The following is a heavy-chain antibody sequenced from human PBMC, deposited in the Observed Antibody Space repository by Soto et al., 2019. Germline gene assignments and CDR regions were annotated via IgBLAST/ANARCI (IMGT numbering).Heavy chain of an antibody. CDR2: IVPIYRTA. CDR1: GGTFSMYR. D-gene: IGHD6-13*01. Sequence: SVKVSCKASGGTFSMYRFNGVGQARGQGLEWLGGIVPIYRTADYAQKFQGRVTITADESTRTVYMELSSLKSQDTALYYCARDSGAKLSSSWGQGTLVTVSS. CDR3: ARDSGAKLSSS. J-gene: IGHJ4*02. V-gene: IGHV1-69*13.